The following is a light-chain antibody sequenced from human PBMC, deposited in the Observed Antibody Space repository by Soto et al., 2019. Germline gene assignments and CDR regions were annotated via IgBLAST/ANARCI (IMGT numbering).Light chain of an antibody. CDR2: DTS. Sequence: EIVLTQAPATVSLAPGKGSTRAVRASQSVSNFLAWYQQKAGQAPRLLIYDTSNRAGGIPARFSGSGSGTDFTLTISSLETEDFAVYYCQQSSNWPTFGQGTRLEIK. J-gene: IGKJ5*01. V-gene: IGKV3-11*01. CDR1: QSVSNF. CDR3: QQSSNWPT.